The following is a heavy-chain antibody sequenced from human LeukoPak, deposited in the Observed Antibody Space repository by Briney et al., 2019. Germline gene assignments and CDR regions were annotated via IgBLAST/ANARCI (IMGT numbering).Heavy chain of an antibody. J-gene: IGHJ6*03. V-gene: IGHV1-69*13. D-gene: IGHD3-3*01. CDR3: ARAVGTFAIFGETAKYHMDV. CDR1: GGTFSSYA. CDR2: IIPIFGTA. Sequence: GASVKVSCKASGGTFSSYAISWVRQAPGQGLEWMGGIIPIFGTAIYAQKFQCRVTITADESTSTAYMELSSRRSEDPAVYYCARAVGTFAIFGETAKYHMDVWGKGTTVTVSS.